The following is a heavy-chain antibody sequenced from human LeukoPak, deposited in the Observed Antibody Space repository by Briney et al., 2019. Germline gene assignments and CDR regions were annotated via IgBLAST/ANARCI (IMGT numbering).Heavy chain of an antibody. CDR2: IIPIFGTA. CDR1: GGTFSSYA. CDR3: AREGRGVGGPT. V-gene: IGHV1-69*13. D-gene: IGHD3-10*01. Sequence: GASVTVSCKASGGTFSSYAISWVRQAPGQGLEWMGGIIPIFGTANYAQKFQGRVTITADESTSTAYMELSSLRSEDTAVYYCAREGRGVGGPTWGQGTLVTVSS. J-gene: IGHJ5*02.